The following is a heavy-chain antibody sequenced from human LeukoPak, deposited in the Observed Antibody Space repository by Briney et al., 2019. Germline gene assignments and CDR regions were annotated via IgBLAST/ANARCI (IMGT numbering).Heavy chain of an antibody. D-gene: IGHD2-15*01. J-gene: IGHJ6*03. CDR2: IYTPGSA. Sequence: SETLSLTCTVSGGSISTYYWSWIRQPAGKGLEWIGRIYTPGSANYNPSLKSRVTMSLDTSKNQFSLKLSSVTAADTAVYYCARARDLVVVGYYMDVWGKGTTVTVSS. CDR3: ARARDLVVVGYYMDV. CDR1: GGSISTYY. V-gene: IGHV4-4*07.